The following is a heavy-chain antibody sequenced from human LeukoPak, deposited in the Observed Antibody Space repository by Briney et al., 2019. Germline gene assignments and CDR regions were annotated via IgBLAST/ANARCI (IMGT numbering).Heavy chain of an antibody. CDR1: GGSITSSTYS. J-gene: IGHJ4*02. V-gene: IGHV4-39*02. D-gene: IGHD2-15*01. CDR3: ARLLPYCSEGICYFWEYFDS. Sequence: SETLSLTCSVSGGSITSSTYSWGWIRQPPGKGLEGIGSFYYTGATYYGPSLESRVTISVDSSKNHFSLNLTSLTAADTAVYYCARLLPYCSEGICYFWEYFDSWGQGTLVTVSS. CDR2: FYYTGAT.